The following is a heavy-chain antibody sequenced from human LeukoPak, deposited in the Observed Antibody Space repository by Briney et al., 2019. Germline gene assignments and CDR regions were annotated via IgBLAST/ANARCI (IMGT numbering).Heavy chain of an antibody. CDR3: AKVGGYNLGLYMDV. V-gene: IGHV3-20*04. D-gene: IGHD5-24*01. CDR2: INWNGGST. CDR1: GFTFDDYG. Sequence: SGGSLRLSCAASGFTFDDYGMTWVRQAPGKGLEWVSGINWNGGSTGYADSVKGRFTISRDNSKNSLYLQMNSLRAEDTALYYCAKVGGYNLGLYMDVWGKGTTVTVSS. J-gene: IGHJ6*03.